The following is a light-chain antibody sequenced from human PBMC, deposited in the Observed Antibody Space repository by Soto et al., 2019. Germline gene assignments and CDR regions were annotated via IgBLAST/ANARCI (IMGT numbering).Light chain of an antibody. Sequence: EVVLTQSPATLSVSSGERATLSCRASQSVSRNLAWYQQKPGQAPRLLIYDASTRATGIPARFSGSGSGTDFTLTISRLEPEDFAVYYCQQYGGSFRVFGPGTKVDIK. CDR1: QSVSRN. V-gene: IGKV3-15*01. CDR2: DAS. CDR3: QQYGGSFRV. J-gene: IGKJ3*01.